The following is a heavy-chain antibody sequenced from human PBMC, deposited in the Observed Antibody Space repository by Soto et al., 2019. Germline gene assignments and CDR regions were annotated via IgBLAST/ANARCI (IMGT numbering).Heavy chain of an antibody. D-gene: IGHD3-9*01. CDR3: ARTFDTITSYSDY. Sequence: QVHLVESGGGVGQPGGSLRLACAASEFSFSSYAMHCIRQAPGKGLEWVAVISFDGNIIQYADSVKGRFIISRDNIKNTLYLQMNSLRGEDTAVYYCARTFDTITSYSDYWGQGTQVTVTS. J-gene: IGHJ4*02. CDR1: EFSFSSYA. V-gene: IGHV3-30-3*01. CDR2: ISFDGNII.